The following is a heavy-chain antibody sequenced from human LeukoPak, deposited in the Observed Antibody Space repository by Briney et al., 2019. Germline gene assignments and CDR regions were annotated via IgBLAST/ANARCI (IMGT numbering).Heavy chain of an antibody. Sequence: GGSLRLSCAASGFTFSSYGMHWVRQAPGKGLEWVAFIRYDGSNKYYADSVKGRFTISRDNSKNTLYLQMNSPRAEDTAVYYCAKDYSKTSYYGSGTYYRPNWFDPWGQGTLVTVSS. D-gene: IGHD3-10*01. V-gene: IGHV3-30*02. CDR3: AKDYSKTSYYGSGTYYRPNWFDP. CDR2: IRYDGSNK. J-gene: IGHJ5*02. CDR1: GFTFSSYG.